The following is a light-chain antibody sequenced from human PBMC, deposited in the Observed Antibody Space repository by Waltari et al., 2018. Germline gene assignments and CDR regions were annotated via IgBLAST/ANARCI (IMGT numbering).Light chain of an antibody. Sequence: SYELTQPPSVSVSPGQTARITCSGDALAKQYVHWYHQKPGQVPVLVMSKDIERPSGIAERFSGSSSGTAVTLTINWVEAEDEGDYFCQSADSSGTWVFGGGTKLTVL. J-gene: IGLJ3*02. CDR2: KDI. V-gene: IGLV3-25*03. CDR1: ALAKQY. CDR3: QSADSSGTWV.